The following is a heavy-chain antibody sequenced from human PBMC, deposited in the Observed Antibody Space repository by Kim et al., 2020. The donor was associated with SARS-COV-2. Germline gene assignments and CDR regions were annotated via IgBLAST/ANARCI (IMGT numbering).Heavy chain of an antibody. J-gene: IGHJ5*02. Sequence: ASVKVSCKASGYTFTSYDINWVRQATGQGLEWMGWMNPNSGNTGYAQKFQGRVTMTRNTSISTAYMEMSSLRSEDTAVYYCAREKCSSTSCYDYDPWGQGTLVTVSS. CDR2: MNPNSGNT. CDR3: AREKCSSTSCYDYDP. CDR1: GYTFTSYD. D-gene: IGHD2-2*01. V-gene: IGHV1-8*01.